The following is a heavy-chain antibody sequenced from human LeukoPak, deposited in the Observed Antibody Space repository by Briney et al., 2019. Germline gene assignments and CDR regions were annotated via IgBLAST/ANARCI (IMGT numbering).Heavy chain of an antibody. CDR3: AREGYSSSCLDY. Sequence: GGSLRLSCAASGFTFSSYWMHWVRQAPGKGLVWVSRINTDGSSTSYADSVKGRFTISRDNAKNTLYLQMNSLRAEDTAVYYCAREGYSSSCLDYWGQGTLVTVSS. J-gene: IGHJ4*02. V-gene: IGHV3-74*01. CDR1: GFTFSSYW. D-gene: IGHD6-13*01. CDR2: INTDGSST.